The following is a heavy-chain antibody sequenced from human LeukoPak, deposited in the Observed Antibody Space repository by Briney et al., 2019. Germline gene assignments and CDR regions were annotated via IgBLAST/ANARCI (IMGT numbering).Heavy chain of an antibody. D-gene: IGHD6-19*01. CDR3: ARVWLVLGCYYYYGMDV. Sequence: ASVKVSCKASGYTFTSYDINWVRQATGQGLEWMGWMNPNSGNTGYAQKFQGRVTMTRNTSISTAYMELSSLRSEDTAVYYCARVWLVLGCYYYYGMDVWGQGTTVTVSS. V-gene: IGHV1-8*01. CDR2: MNPNSGNT. CDR1: GYTFTSYD. J-gene: IGHJ6*02.